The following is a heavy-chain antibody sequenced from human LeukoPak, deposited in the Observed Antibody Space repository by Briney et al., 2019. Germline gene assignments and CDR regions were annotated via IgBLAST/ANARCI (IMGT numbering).Heavy chain of an antibody. CDR1: GGSISTSSYY. CDR3: ARQRVRYYDSSDFRFDP. Sequence: SETLSLTCTVSGGSISTSSYYWSWIRQPPGKGLEWIGEINHSGSTNYNPSLKSRVTISVDTSKNQFSLKLSSVTAADTAVYYCARQRVRYYDSSDFRFDPWGQGTLVTVSS. V-gene: IGHV4-39*01. CDR2: INHSGST. D-gene: IGHD3-22*01. J-gene: IGHJ5*02.